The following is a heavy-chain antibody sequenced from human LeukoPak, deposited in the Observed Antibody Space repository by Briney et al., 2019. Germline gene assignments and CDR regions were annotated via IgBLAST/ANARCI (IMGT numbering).Heavy chain of an antibody. CDR1: GGSFSGYY. Sequence: PSETLSLTCAVYGGSFSGYYWSWIRQPPGKGLEWIGEINHSGSTNYNPSLKSRVTISVDTSKNQFSLKLSSVTAADTAVYYCARRVATEGVYFDYWGQGTLVTVSS. V-gene: IGHV4-34*01. CDR2: INHSGST. D-gene: IGHD5-12*01. J-gene: IGHJ4*02. CDR3: ARRVATEGVYFDY.